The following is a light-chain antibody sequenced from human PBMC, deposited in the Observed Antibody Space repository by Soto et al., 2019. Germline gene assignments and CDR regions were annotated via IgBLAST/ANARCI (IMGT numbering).Light chain of an antibody. CDR2: QAS. J-gene: IGKJ1*01. CDR3: QQYAGHSWA. Sequence: DIQMTQSPSTLSASVGDRVTITCRASQNIDSWLAWYQHKPGQAPTLLIYQASILQTGVPSRFSGSGYGTEFSLAISSLQPDDFATYYCQQYAGHSWAFGQGTKLETK. V-gene: IGKV1-5*03. CDR1: QNIDSW.